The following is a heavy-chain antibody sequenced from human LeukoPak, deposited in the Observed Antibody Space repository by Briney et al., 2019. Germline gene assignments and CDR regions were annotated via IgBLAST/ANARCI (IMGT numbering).Heavy chain of an antibody. V-gene: IGHV4-59*01. CDR2: IYYSGSN. D-gene: IGHD4-17*01. J-gene: IGHJ4*02. CDR3: ARVTTVTRIDY. Sequence: SQTLSLTYTVSGGSISRYYGSWIRQPPGKGLEWIGYIYYSGSNNYNPSLKSRVTISVDTSKNQFSLKLSSVTAADTAVYYCARVTTVTRIDYWGQGTLVTVSS. CDR1: GGSISRYY.